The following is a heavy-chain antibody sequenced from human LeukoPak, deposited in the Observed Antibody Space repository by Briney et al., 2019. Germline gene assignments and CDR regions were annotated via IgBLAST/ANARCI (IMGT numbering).Heavy chain of an antibody. D-gene: IGHD5-12*01. CDR3: ARDEGGYGFDY. Sequence: GGSLRLSCVASGFTFSTYSMNWVRQAPGKGLEWISYISTGSSTIHYADPVKGRFTISRDNAENSLFLQMNSLRAEDTAVYYCARDEGGYGFDYWGQGTLVTVSS. CDR2: ISTGSSTI. V-gene: IGHV3-48*01. J-gene: IGHJ4*02. CDR1: GFTFSTYS.